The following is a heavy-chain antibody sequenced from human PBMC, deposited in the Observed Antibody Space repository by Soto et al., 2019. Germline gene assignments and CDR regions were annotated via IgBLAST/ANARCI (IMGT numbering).Heavy chain of an antibody. CDR2: IRGSGGST. D-gene: IGHD6-25*01. Sequence: EVQLLESGGGLVQPGGSLRLSCAASGFTFSSYAMSWVRQAPGKGLEWVSAIRGSGGSTDYADSVKGRFTISRDNSKNTLSLEMNRVRDEDTAAYYCAKDNQDPTPHEQRAPPHYYYGMDVWGQGTTVTVSS. CDR3: AKDNQDPTPHEQRAPPHYYYGMDV. CDR1: GFTFSSYA. V-gene: IGHV3-23*01. J-gene: IGHJ6*02.